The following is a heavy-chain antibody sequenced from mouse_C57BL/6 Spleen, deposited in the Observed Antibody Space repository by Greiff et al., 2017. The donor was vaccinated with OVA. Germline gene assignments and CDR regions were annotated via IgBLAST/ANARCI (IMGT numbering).Heavy chain of an antibody. CDR3: ARDDGAMDY. J-gene: IGHJ4*01. CDR2: ISSGGDYI. V-gene: IGHV5S21*01. CDR1: GFTFSSYA. D-gene: IGHD1-2*01. Sequence: EVQLVESGAGLVKPGGSLKLSCAASGFTFSSYAMSWVRQTPEKRLEWVAYISSGGDYIYYADTVKGRFTISRDNARNNLYLQMSHLKSEDTAMYYCARDDGAMDYWGQGTSVTVSS.